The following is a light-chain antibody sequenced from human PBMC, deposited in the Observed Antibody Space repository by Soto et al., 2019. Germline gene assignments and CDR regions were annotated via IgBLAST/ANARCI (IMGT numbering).Light chain of an antibody. CDR1: QTISSW. CDR3: QQANSLPRT. J-gene: IGKJ1*01. Sequence: DIQMTQSPSSLSASVGDRVTITCRASQTISSWLAWYQQKPGSAPKLLIYDTSSLRSGVPSRFSGSASGTDFTHTVSNLQPNDSATYYCQQANSLPRTFGQGTKVEIK. CDR2: DTS. V-gene: IGKV1-12*01.